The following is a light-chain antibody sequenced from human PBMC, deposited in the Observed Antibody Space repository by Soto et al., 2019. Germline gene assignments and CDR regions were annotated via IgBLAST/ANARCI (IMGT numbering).Light chain of an antibody. J-gene: IGLJ1*01. Sequence: QSALTQPASVSGSPGQSITISCTGTSSDVGSYNLVSWYQQHPGKAPKLMIYEGSKRLSGVSNRFSGSKSGNTASLTISGLQAEDEADYYCCSYAGSSFYVFGTGTKVTVL. CDR1: SSDVGSYNL. CDR2: EGS. CDR3: CSYAGSSFYV. V-gene: IGLV2-23*01.